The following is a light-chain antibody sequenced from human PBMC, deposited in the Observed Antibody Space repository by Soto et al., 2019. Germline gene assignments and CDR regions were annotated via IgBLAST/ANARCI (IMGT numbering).Light chain of an antibody. Sequence: QSVLTQPASVSGSPEQSITISCTGTSSDVGSYNLVSWYQQHPGKAPTLMIYEVSKRPSGVSNRFSDSKSGNTASLTFSGFQADDEADYYCCSYAGSYVFGTVTKVTVL. CDR2: EVS. J-gene: IGLJ1*01. V-gene: IGLV2-23*02. CDR1: SSDVGSYNL. CDR3: CSYAGSYV.